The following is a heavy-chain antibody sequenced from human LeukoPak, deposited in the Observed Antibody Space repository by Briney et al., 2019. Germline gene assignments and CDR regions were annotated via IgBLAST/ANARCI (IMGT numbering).Heavy chain of an antibody. D-gene: IGHD2-15*01. V-gene: IGHV4-39*01. CDR1: GVSISSSSYY. Sequence: PSETLSLTCTVSGVSISSSSYYWGWIRQPPGKGLEWIGSIYYSGSTYYNPSLKSRVTISVDTSKNQFSLKLSSVTAADTAVYYCASLLGYCSGGSCGNWFDPWGQGTLVTVSS. J-gene: IGHJ5*02. CDR3: ASLLGYCSGGSCGNWFDP. CDR2: IYYSGST.